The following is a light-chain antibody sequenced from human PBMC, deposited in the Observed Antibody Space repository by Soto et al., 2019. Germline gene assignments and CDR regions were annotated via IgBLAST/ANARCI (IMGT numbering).Light chain of an antibody. CDR1: GRDIGAYNY. V-gene: IGLV2-14*01. Sequence: QSVLTQPASVSGSPGQSITISCTGSGRDIGAYNYVSWYQQHPGKAPKLIIYGVKNRPSGVSNRFSASKSAFTASLTISWLQAEDEADYCCSSYTTSYFYVFGPGTKVTVL. CDR2: GVK. J-gene: IGLJ1*01. CDR3: SSYTTSYFYV.